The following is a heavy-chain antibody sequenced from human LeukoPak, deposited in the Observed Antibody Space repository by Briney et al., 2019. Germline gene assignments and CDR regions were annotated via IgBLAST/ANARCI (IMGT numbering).Heavy chain of an antibody. CDR1: GGTFSSYA. CDR3: VTVKPYYDFWSGYSRAEYFQH. V-gene: IGHV1-69*06. D-gene: IGHD3-3*01. J-gene: IGHJ1*01. Sequence: GASVKVSCKASGGTFSSYAISWVRQAPGQGLEWMGGIIPIFGTANYAQKFQGRVTMTEDTSTDTAYMELSSLRSEDTAVYYCVTVKPYYDFWSGYSRAEYFQHWGQGTLVTVSS. CDR2: IIPIFGTA.